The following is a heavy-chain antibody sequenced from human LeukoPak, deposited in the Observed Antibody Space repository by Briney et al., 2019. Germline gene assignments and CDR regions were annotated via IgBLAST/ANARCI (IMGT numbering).Heavy chain of an antibody. CDR1: GFTFSSYA. CDR3: ASNLRTDYYYGMDV. J-gene: IGHJ6*02. Sequence: PGGSLRLSCAASGFTFSSYAMSWVRQAPGKGLEWVSAISGSGGSTYYADSAKGRFTISRDNSKNTLYLQMNSLRAEDTAVYYCASNLRTDYYYGMDVWGQGTTVTVSS. V-gene: IGHV3-23*01. CDR2: ISGSGGST. D-gene: IGHD1-14*01.